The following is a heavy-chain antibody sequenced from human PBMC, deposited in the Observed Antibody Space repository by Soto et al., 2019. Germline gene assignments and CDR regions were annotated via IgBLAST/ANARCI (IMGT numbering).Heavy chain of an antibody. CDR2: ISYDGSNK. CDR3: AKDLLRPGRAYGMDV. Sequence: QVQLVESGGGVVQPGRSLRLSCAASGFTFSSYGMHGVRQAPGKGLEWVAVISYDGSNKYYADSVKGRFTISRDNSKNTLYLQMNSLRVEDTAVYYCAKDLLRPGRAYGMDVWGQGTTVTVSS. CDR1: GFTFSSYG. V-gene: IGHV3-30*18. J-gene: IGHJ6*02.